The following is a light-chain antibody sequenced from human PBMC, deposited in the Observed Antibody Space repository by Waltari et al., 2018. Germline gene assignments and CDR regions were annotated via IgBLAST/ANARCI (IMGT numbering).Light chain of an antibody. CDR2: EVT. Sequence: QSALTQPPSASGSPGQPAPISCTGSGSDVGAYNYVSWYQHHPGKAPKLMIYEVTKRPSGVPDRFSGSKSDNSASLTVSGLQPDDEAYYYCTSFAGGNTVIFGGGTKLTVL. CDR1: GSDVGAYNY. CDR3: TSFAGGNTVI. V-gene: IGLV2-8*01. J-gene: IGLJ2*01.